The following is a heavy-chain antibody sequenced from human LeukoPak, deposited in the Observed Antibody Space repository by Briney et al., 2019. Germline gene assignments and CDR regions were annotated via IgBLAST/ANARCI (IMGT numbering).Heavy chain of an antibody. CDR3: AKDRSRYSGYDPRSYYFDY. V-gene: IGHV3-23*01. D-gene: IGHD5-12*01. CDR1: GFTFSSYA. Sequence: PGGSLRLSCSASGFTFSSYAMSWLRQAPAKGLNWVSAISVSGGRTYYAASVKGRFTISRDNSKNTLYLQVNSLRTEDTDVYYCAKDRSRYSGYDPRSYYFDYWGQGTLVSVSS. CDR2: ISVSGGRT. J-gene: IGHJ4*02.